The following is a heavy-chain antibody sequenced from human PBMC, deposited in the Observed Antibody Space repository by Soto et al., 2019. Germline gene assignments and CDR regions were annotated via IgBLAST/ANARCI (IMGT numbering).Heavy chain of an antibody. D-gene: IGHD3-10*01. CDR3: ARHFGGSVLLWFGEFDY. CDR2: IYYSGST. V-gene: IGHV4-39*01. Sequence: QLQLQESGPGLVKPSETLSLTCTVSGGSISSSSYYWGWIRQPPGKGLEWIGSIYYSGSTYYNPSLKRRVTISVDTSKNQFSLKLSSVTAADTAVYYCARHFGGSVLLWFGEFDYWGQGTLVTVSS. CDR1: GGSISSSSYY. J-gene: IGHJ4*02.